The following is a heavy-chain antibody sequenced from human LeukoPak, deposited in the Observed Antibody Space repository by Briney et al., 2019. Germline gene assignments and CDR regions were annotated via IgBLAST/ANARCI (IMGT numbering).Heavy chain of an antibody. V-gene: IGHV4-39*01. CDR2: IYYSGST. D-gene: IGHD6-13*01. J-gene: IGHJ4*02. CDR1: GGSISSSSYY. CDR3: ARHHRKGAAGGDY. Sequence: PSETLSLTCTVSGGSISSSSYYWGWIRQPPGKGLEWIGSIYYSGSTYYNPSLKSRVTISVDTSKNQFSLKLSSVTAADTAVYYCARHHRKGAAGGDYWGQGTLVTVSP.